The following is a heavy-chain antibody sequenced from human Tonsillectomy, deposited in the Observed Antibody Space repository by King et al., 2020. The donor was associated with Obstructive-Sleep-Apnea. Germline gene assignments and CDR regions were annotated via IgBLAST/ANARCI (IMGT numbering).Heavy chain of an antibody. CDR3: AKDTSARLGTIYFDY. CDR2: ISWNSGSI. V-gene: IGHV3-9*01. D-gene: IGHD7-27*01. J-gene: IGHJ4*02. CDR1: GFTFDDYA. Sequence: VQLVESGGGLVQPGRSLRLSCAASGFTFDDYAMHWVRQAPGKGLEWVSCISWNSGSIGYADSLKGRFTISRDNAKNSLYLQMNSLRAEDTALYYCAKDTSARLGTIYFDYWGQGTLVTVSS.